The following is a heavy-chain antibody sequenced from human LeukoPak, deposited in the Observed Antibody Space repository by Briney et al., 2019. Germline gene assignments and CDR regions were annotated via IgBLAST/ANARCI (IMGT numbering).Heavy chain of an antibody. V-gene: IGHV1-8*01. CDR3: VRMRFPSEANWFAP. CDR2: MNTKSGKT. CDR1: GYPFTSYD. Sequence: ASVKVSCKASGYPFTSYDINWVRQAAGQGLEWMGWMNTKSGKTGYAQNFQGRVTFTRDTSTSTAYMELSSLRSEDTAVYYCVRMRFPSEANWFAPWGKGSLVIVSS. J-gene: IGHJ5*02.